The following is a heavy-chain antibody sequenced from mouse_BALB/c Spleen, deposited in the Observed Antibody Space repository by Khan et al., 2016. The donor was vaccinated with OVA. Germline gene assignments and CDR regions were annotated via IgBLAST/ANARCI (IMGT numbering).Heavy chain of an antibody. CDR1: GDSITSGY. CDR2: INYSGST. CDR3: ARYNGFYYFDY. J-gene: IGHJ2*01. Sequence: EVQLQESGPSLVKPSQTLSLTCSVTGDSITSGYWNWIRKFPGNKLEYMGYINYSGSTYYNPSLKSRISITRDTSKNQFYLQLNSVTTEDTATYFCARYNGFYYFDYWGQGSTLIVSS. V-gene: IGHV3-8*02. D-gene: IGHD1-2*01.